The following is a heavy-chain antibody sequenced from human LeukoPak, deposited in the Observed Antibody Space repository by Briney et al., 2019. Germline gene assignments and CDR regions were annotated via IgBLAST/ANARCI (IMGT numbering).Heavy chain of an antibody. D-gene: IGHD3-22*01. CDR2: IWYDGSNK. CDR3: ARWGGYYDSSGYYEGHYYYYMDV. V-gene: IGHV3-33*01. CDR1: GFTFSSYG. Sequence: PGRSLRLSCVASGFTFSSYGMHWVRQAPGKGLEWVAVIWYDGSNKYYADSVKGRFTISRDNSKNTLYLQMNSLRAEDTAVYYCARWGGYYDSSGYYEGHYYYYMDVWGKGTTVTVSS. J-gene: IGHJ6*03.